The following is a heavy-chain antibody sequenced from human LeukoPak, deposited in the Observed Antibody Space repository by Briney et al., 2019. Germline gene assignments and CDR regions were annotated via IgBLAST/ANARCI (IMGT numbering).Heavy chain of an antibody. CDR2: VHFDSSHQ. V-gene: IGHV3-30*02. CDR3: ARGPPLFDP. Sequence: GGSLRLSCAASGFIFRNHGMHWVRQAPGKGLEWVAFVHFDSSHQYYVDSVKGRFTVSRDNSKNMVYLQMNSLSAEDTGVYYCARGPPLFDPWGQGTLVVVSS. CDR1: GFIFRNHG. J-gene: IGHJ5*02.